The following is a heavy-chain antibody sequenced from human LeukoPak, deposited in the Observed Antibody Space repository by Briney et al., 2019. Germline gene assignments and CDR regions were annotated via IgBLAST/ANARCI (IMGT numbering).Heavy chain of an antibody. V-gene: IGHV4-4*07. CDR3: ARGGSSSSDY. D-gene: IGHD6-13*01. J-gene: IGHJ4*02. CDR1: GGSISNYY. Sequence: SETLSLTCTVSGGSISNYYWSWIRQPAGKGLEWIGRIYTSGSTDYNPSLKSRVTMSVDMSKSQFSLKLTSVTAAGTAVYYCARGGSSSSDYWGQGTLVTVSS. CDR2: IYTSGST.